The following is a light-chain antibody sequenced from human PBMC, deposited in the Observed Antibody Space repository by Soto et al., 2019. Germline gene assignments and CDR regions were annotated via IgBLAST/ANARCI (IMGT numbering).Light chain of an antibody. CDR3: QSYDSSLWV. Sequence: NFMLTQPHSVSESPGKTVTISCTGSSGSIASNYVQWYQQRPGSAPTTVIYEDNQRPSGVPDRFSGSIDSSSNSASLTISGLKTEDEADYYCQSYDSSLWVFGGGTKLPS. V-gene: IGLV6-57*02. CDR2: EDN. J-gene: IGLJ3*02. CDR1: SGSIASNY.